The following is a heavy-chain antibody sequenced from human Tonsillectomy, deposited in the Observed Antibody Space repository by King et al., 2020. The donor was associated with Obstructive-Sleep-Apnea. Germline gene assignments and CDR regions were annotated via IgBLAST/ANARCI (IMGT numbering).Heavy chain of an antibody. CDR3: ARAPHYYGSGYYFDY. CDR1: GFTFSSYS. D-gene: IGHD3-10*01. CDR2: ISSSSSYI. V-gene: IGHV3-21*01. Sequence: VQLVESGGGLVKPGGSLRLSCAASGFTFSSYSMNWVRQAPGKGLEWVSSISSSSSYIYYADSVKGRFTISRDNAKNSLYLQMNSLRAEDTAVYYCARAPHYYGSGYYFDYWGQGTLVTVSS. J-gene: IGHJ4*02.